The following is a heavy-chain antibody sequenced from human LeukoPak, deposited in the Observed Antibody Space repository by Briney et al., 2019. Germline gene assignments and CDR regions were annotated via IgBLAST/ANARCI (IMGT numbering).Heavy chain of an antibody. CDR2: INHSGST. CDR3: ARKSYGRFDY. D-gene: IGHD1-26*01. J-gene: IGHJ4*02. V-gene: IGHV4-34*01. Sequence: SETLSLTCAVYGGSFSGYYWSWIRQPPGKGLEWIGEINHSGSTNYNPSLKSRVTISVDTSKNQLSLKLSSVTAADTAVYYCARKSYGRFDYWGQGTLVTVSS. CDR1: GGSFSGYY.